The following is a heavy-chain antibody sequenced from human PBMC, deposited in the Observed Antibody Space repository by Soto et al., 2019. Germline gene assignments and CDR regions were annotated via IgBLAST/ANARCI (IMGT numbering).Heavy chain of an antibody. Sequence: GGSLRLSCAASGFTFSDYYMSWIRQAPGKGLEWVSYISSSGSTIYYADSVKGRFTISRDNAKNSLYLQMNSLRAEDTAVYYCARDRKSYYCSSTSCYVSSYYYYYMDVWGKGTTVTVSS. V-gene: IGHV3-11*01. CDR2: ISSSGSTI. D-gene: IGHD2-2*01. J-gene: IGHJ6*03. CDR1: GFTFSDYY. CDR3: ARDRKSYYCSSTSCYVSSYYYYYMDV.